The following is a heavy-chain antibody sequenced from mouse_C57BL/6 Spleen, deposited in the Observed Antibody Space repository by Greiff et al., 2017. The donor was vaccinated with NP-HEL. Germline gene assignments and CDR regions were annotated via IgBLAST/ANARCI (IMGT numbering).Heavy chain of an antibody. CDR3: ADIYDDYEDYAMDY. CDR2: IYPGDGDT. J-gene: IGHJ4*01. CDR1: GYAFSSSW. Sequence: VHLVESGPELVKPGASVKISCKASGYAFSSSWMNWVKQRPGQGLEWIGRIYPGDGDTNYNGKFKGKATLTADKSSSTAYMQLSSLTSEDSAVYFGADIYDDYEDYAMDYWGQGTSVTVSS. D-gene: IGHD2-4*01. V-gene: IGHV1-82*01.